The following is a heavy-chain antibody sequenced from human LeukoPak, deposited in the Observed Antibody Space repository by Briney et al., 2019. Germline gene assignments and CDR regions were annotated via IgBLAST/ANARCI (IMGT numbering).Heavy chain of an antibody. D-gene: IGHD1-26*01. CDR1: GYTFTSYG. CDR2: ISVYNGNT. V-gene: IGHV1-18*01. Sequence: GASVTVSCTASGYTFTSYGISWVRQAPGQGLEWMGWISVYNGNTNYAQKLQGRVTMTTDTSTSTAYMELRSLRSDDTAVYYCARGLRSYPAALNFDYWGQGTLVTVSS. CDR3: ARGLRSYPAALNFDY. J-gene: IGHJ4*02.